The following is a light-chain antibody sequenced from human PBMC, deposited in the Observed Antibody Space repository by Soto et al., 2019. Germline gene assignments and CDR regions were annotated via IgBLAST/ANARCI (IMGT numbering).Light chain of an antibody. V-gene: IGKV3-15*01. CDR1: QSVSSN. CDR2: GAS. Sequence: EIVMTQSPATLSVPPGERATLSCRASQSVSSNLAWYQQKPGQAPRLLIYGASTRAAGIPARFSGSGSGTDFTLTISSLQSEDFAVYYCQQYNNWPPYTFGQGTKLEIK. CDR3: QQYNNWPPYT. J-gene: IGKJ2*01.